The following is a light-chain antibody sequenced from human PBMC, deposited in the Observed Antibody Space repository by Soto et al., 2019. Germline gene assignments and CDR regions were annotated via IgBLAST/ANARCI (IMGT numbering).Light chain of an antibody. CDR1: QSVSSN. CDR3: QQYNNWPPTWT. CDR2: GAS. V-gene: IGKV3-15*01. Sequence: EIVMTQSPATLFVSPGERATLFCRASQSVSSNLAWYQQKPGQAPRLLIYGASTRATGIPARFSGSGSGTEFTLTISSLQSEDFAVYYCQQYNNWPPTWTFGQGTKVDIK. J-gene: IGKJ1*01.